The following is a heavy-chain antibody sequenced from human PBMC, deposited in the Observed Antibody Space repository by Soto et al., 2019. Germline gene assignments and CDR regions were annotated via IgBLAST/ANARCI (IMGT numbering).Heavy chain of an antibody. CDR3: ATRARFGELLAYYYYGMDV. D-gene: IGHD3-10*02. J-gene: IGHJ6*02. V-gene: IGHV4-61*01. CDR2: IYYSGST. CDR1: GGSVSSGSYY. Sequence: SETLSLTCTVSGGSVSSGSYYWSWIRQPPGKGLEWIGYIYYSGSTNYNPSLKSRVTISVDTSKNQFSLKLSSVTAADTAVYYCATRARFGELLAYYYYGMDVWGQGTTVTVS.